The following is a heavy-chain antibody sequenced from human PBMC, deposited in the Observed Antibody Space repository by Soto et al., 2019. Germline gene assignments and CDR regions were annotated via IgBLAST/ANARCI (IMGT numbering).Heavy chain of an antibody. Sequence: QVQLVQSGAEVKKPGASVKVSCKASGYTFTSYGISWVRQAPGQGLEWMGWISAYNGNTNYAQKLQGRVTMTTDTSTSTAYMELRSLRSDDTAVYNCARDDPFYDSSGFNRDWGQGTLVTVSS. V-gene: IGHV1-18*01. CDR1: GYTFTSYG. CDR3: ARDDPFYDSSGFNRD. CDR2: ISAYNGNT. J-gene: IGHJ4*02. D-gene: IGHD3-22*01.